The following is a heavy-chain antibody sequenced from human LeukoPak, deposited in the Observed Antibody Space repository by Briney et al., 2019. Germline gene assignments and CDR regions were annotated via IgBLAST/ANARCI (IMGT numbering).Heavy chain of an antibody. D-gene: IGHD3-10*01. CDR1: GGSISSYY. V-gene: IGHV4-59*12. Sequence: SGPTLVKPSETLSLTCTVSGGSISSYYWSWIRQPPGKGLEWIGYIYYSGSTNYNPSLKSRVTMSVDTSKNQFSLKLTSMTAADTAVYYCARDPFKSSFDSWSQGTLVTVSS. CDR3: ARDPFKSSFDS. CDR2: IYYSGST. J-gene: IGHJ4*02.